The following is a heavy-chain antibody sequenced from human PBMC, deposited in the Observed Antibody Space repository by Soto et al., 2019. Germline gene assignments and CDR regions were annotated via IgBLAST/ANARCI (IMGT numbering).Heavy chain of an antibody. V-gene: IGHV3-30*18. J-gene: IGHJ4*02. CDR1: GFTFSSYG. Sequence: PGGSLRLSCAASGFTFSSYGMHWVRQAPGKGLEWVAVISYDGSNKYYADSVKGRFTISRDNSKNTLYLQMNSLRAEDTAVYYCAKVSGGDYFDYWGQGTLVTVSS. CDR2: ISYDGSNK. CDR3: AKVSGGDYFDY. D-gene: IGHD4-17*01.